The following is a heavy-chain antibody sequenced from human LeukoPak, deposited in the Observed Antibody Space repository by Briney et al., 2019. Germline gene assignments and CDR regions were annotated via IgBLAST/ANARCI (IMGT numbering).Heavy chain of an antibody. V-gene: IGHV1-69*13. Sequence: GASVKVSCKASGGTFSSYAISWVRQAPGQGLEWMGGIIPIFGTANYAQKFQGRVTITADESTSTAYMELSSLRSEDTAVYYCARDGVRSGYDFEDWFDPWGQGTLVTVSS. CDR2: IIPIFGTA. CDR3: ARDGVRSGYDFEDWFDP. J-gene: IGHJ5*02. CDR1: GGTFSSYA. D-gene: IGHD5-12*01.